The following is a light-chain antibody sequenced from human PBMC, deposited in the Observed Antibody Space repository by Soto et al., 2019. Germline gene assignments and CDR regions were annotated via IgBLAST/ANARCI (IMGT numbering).Light chain of an antibody. CDR3: QQAYGAPPT. CDR1: QSITTY. J-gene: IGKJ1*01. V-gene: IGKV1-39*01. CDR2: AAS. Sequence: DIQMTQSPSSLSASVGDRVTITCRASQSITTYLNWYQQTLGEAPKLLIYAASRLQIGVPSRFSGSGSGTDFTLPISSLQHEDFATYYCQQAYGAPPTFGQGNKVEIK.